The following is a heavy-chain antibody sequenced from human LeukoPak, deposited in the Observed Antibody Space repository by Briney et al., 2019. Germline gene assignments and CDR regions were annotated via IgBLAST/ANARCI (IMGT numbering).Heavy chain of an antibody. CDR3: ARARAVAGTRYYYYGMDV. V-gene: IGHV4-34*01. CDR2: INHSGST. J-gene: IGHJ6*02. Sequence: SETLSLTCDVYGGSISGYYWSWIRQPPGKGLEWIGEINHSGSTNYNPSLKSRVTILVDTSKNQFSLKPSSVTAADTAVYYCARARAVAGTRYYYYGMDVWGQGTTVTVS. CDR1: GGSISGYY. D-gene: IGHD6-19*01.